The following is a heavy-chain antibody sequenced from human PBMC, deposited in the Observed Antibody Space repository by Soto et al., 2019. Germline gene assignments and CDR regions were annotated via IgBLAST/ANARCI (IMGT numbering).Heavy chain of an antibody. CDR2: IIPIFGTA. J-gene: IGHJ6*02. D-gene: IGHD3-3*01. V-gene: IGHV1-69*13. Sequence: SVKVSCKASGGTFSSYAISWVRQAPGQGLEWMGGIIPIFGTANYAQKFQGRVTITADESTSTAYMELSSLRSEDTAVYYCASDIFGLVNVYYGMDVWGQGTTVTVSS. CDR1: GGTFSSYA. CDR3: ASDIFGLVNVYYGMDV.